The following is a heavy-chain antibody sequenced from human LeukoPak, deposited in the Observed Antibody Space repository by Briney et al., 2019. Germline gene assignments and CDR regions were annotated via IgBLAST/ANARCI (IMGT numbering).Heavy chain of an antibody. J-gene: IGHJ6*02. CDR3: AREVLPAANYYGMDV. CDR2: IYYSGST. CDR1: GGSISSGDYY. D-gene: IGHD2-2*01. V-gene: IGHV4-30-4*02. Sequence: SDTLSLTRAVSGGSISSGDYYWSWIRQPPGKGLEWIGYIYYSGSTYYNPSLKSRVTISVDTSKNQFSLKLSSVTAADTAVYYCAREVLPAANYYGMDVWGQGTTVTVSS.